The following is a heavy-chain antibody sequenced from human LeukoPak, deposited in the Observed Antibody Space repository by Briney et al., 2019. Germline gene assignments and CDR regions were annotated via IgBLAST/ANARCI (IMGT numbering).Heavy chain of an antibody. J-gene: IGHJ4*02. CDR2: IKQDGSEK. D-gene: IGHD5-18*01. CDR3: TTERQKLDPTAMVTRIYDY. V-gene: IGHV3-7*03. Sequence: GGSLRLSCAASGFTFSSYWMSWVRQAPGKGLEWVANIKQDGSEKYYVDSVKGRFTISRDNAKNSLYLQMNSLKTEDTAVYYCTTERQKLDPTAMVTRIYDYWGQGTLVTVSS. CDR1: GFTFSSYW.